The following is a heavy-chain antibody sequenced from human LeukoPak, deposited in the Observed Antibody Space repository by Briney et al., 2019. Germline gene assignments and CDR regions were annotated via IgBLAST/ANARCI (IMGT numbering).Heavy chain of an antibody. CDR1: GDSISSTSYF. CDR2: IYNSGRS. CDR3: ARVLHDILTGYYPVG. D-gene: IGHD3-9*01. Sequence: SETLSLTCTVSGDSISSTSYFWGWIRQPPGKGLEWIGSIYNSGRSHYNPSLKSRVTISVDTSKNQFSLKLSSVTAADTAVYYCARVLHDILTGYYPVGWGQGTLVTVSS. J-gene: IGHJ4*02. V-gene: IGHV4-39*07.